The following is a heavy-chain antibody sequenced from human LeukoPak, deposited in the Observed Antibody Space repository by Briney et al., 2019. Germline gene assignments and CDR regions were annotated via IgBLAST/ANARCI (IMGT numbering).Heavy chain of an antibody. CDR1: GGSFSGYY. CDR2: INHSGST. V-gene: IGHV4-34*01. J-gene: IGHJ4*02. CDR3: ARGPIGGSGR. D-gene: IGHD2-15*01. Sequence: SETLSLTCAVYGGSFSGYYWSWIRQPPGKGLEWIGEINHSGSTNYNPSLKSRVTISVDTSKNQFSLKLSSVTAADTAVYYCARGPIGGSGRWGQGTLATVSS.